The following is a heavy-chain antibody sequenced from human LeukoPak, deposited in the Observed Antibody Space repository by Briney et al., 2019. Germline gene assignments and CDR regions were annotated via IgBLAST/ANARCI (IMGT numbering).Heavy chain of an antibody. J-gene: IGHJ4*02. D-gene: IGHD2-21*02. Sequence: GGSLRLSCAASGFTFSSYAMSWVRQAPGKGLEWVSAISGSGGSTYYADSVKGRFTISRDNSKNTLYLQMNSLRAEDTAVYYCASGGHIVVVTAIGSWVFDYWGQGTLVTVSS. V-gene: IGHV3-23*01. CDR1: GFTFSSYA. CDR3: ASGGHIVVVTAIGSWVFDY. CDR2: ISGSGGST.